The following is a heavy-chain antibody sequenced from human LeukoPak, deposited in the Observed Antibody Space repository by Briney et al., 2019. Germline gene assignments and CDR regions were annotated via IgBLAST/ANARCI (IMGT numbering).Heavy chain of an antibody. CDR1: GYTFTSYA. D-gene: IGHD3-22*01. CDR2: INAGNGNT. J-gene: IGHJ4*02. CDR3: ARGQGGYDSSGYYYGHPQIYDY. V-gene: IGHV1-3*01. Sequence: ASVKVSCKASGYTFTSYAMHWVRQAPGQRLEWMGWINAGNGNTKYSQKFQGRVTITRDTSASTAYMELSSLRSEDTAVYYCARGQGGYDSSGYYYGHPQIYDYWGQGTLVTVSS.